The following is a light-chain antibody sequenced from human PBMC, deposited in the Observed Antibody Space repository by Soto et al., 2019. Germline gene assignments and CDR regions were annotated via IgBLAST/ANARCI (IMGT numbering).Light chain of an antibody. J-gene: IGLJ2*01. CDR2: EVS. CDR3: SSYTSSSTYVA. V-gene: IGLV2-14*01. CDR1: SSDVGGYNY. Sequence: QSALTQPASVSGSPGQSITISCTGTSSDVGGYNYVSWYQQHPGKAPKLMIYEVSNRPSGVSNRFSGSKSGNTASLTISGLQAEDAADYYCSSYTSSSTYVAFGGGTKLTVL.